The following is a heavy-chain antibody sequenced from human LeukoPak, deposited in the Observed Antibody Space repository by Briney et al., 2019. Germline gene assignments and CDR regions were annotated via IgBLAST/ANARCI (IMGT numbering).Heavy chain of an antibody. Sequence: SETLSLTCTVSSGSISTSNYYWGWVRQPPGKALEWIGNIYYSGNTNYNPSLKSRVTISVDTSKNQFSLKLTSVTAADTAVYYCARASRGHDYWGQGTLVTVSS. D-gene: IGHD3-10*01. CDR2: IYYSGNT. J-gene: IGHJ4*02. V-gene: IGHV4-61*05. CDR3: ARASRGHDY. CDR1: SGSISTSNYY.